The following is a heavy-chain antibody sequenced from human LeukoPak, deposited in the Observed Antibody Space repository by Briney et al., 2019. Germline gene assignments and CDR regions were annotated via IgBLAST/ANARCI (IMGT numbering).Heavy chain of an antibody. CDR2: IYYSGST. V-gene: IGHV4-59*12. CDR3: ASGDGPPDY. Sequence: SETLSLTCTVSGGSISSYYWSWIRQPPGKGLEWIGYIYYSGSTYYNPSLKSRVTISVDTSKNQFSLKLSSVTAADTAVYYCASGDGPPDYWGQGTLVTVSS. J-gene: IGHJ4*02. CDR1: GGSISSYY. D-gene: IGHD5-24*01.